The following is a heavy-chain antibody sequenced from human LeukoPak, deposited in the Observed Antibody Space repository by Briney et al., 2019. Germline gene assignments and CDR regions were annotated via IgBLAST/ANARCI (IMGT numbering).Heavy chain of an antibody. CDR2: ISYDGSNK. Sequence: GGSLRLSCAASGFTFSSYAMHWVRQAPGKGLEWVAVISYDGSNKYYADSVKGRLTISRDNSKNTLYLQMNSLRAEDTAVYYCASHSSGYQFLDYWGQGTLVTVSS. CDR1: GFTFSSYA. V-gene: IGHV3-30-3*01. D-gene: IGHD3-22*01. CDR3: ASHSSGYQFLDY. J-gene: IGHJ4*02.